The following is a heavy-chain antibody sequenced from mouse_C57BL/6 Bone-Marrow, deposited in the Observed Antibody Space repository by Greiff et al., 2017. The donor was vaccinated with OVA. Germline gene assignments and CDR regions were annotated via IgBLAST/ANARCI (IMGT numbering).Heavy chain of an antibody. CDR1: GFTFSSYG. V-gene: IGHV5-6*01. J-gene: IGHJ2*01. CDR3: AIFITPVVATFDY. D-gene: IGHD1-1*01. CDR2: ISSGGSYT. Sequence: EVQGVESGGDLVKPGGSLKLSCAASGFTFSSYGMSWVRQTPDKRLEWVATISSGGSYTYYPDSVKGRFTISRDNAKNTLYLQMSSLKSEDTAMYYCAIFITPVVATFDYWGQGTTLTVSS.